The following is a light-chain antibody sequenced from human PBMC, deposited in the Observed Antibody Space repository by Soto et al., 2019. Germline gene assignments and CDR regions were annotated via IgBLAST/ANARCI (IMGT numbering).Light chain of an antibody. CDR2: GAS. CDR1: QSVSSRH. V-gene: IGKV3-20*01. Sequence: EIVLTQSPGTLSLSAGERATLSCRASQSVSSRHLAWYQQKPGQAPRLLIYGASSRVTGIPGRFSGSGSGTDFTLTISRLEPEDFAVYYCQQYGSSRFTFGPGTKVDIK. J-gene: IGKJ3*01. CDR3: QQYGSSRFT.